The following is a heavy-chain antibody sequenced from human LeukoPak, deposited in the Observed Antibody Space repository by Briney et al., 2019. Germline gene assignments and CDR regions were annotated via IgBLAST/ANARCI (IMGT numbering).Heavy chain of an antibody. J-gene: IGHJ6*02. CDR2: TWYDGSNK. Sequence: GMSLRLSCAASGFTFRSYGMHWVRQAPGKGLEWVAVTWYDGSNKYYTDSVKGRFTISRDNSKNTLYLQMNNLRAEDTAVYYCARPIAVTGPYYYYGMDVWGQGTTVIVSS. D-gene: IGHD6-19*01. V-gene: IGHV3-33*01. CDR3: ARPIAVTGPYYYYGMDV. CDR1: GFTFRSYG.